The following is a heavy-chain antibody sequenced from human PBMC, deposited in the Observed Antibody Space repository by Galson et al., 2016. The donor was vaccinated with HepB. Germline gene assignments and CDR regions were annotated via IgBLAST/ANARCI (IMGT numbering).Heavy chain of an antibody. J-gene: IGHJ4*02. Sequence: SLRLSCAASGFTFSSEAMTWVRQPPGKGLEWLSNISASASTTYYADSVRGRFTISRDNSKKTVYLQLNSLRVDDTAIYSGGATTPGGYWGQGALVFVSS. CDR2: ISASASTT. D-gene: IGHD1-26*01. V-gene: IGHV3-23*01. CDR1: GFTFSSEA. CDR3: GATTPGGY.